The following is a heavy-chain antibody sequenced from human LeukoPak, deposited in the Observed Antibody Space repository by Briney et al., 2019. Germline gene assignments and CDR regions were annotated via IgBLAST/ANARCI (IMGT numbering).Heavy chain of an antibody. CDR2: ISSSSSYI. CDR3: ARENTVTTWGDAFDI. V-gene: IGHV3-21*01. CDR1: GFTFSSYS. Sequence: GGSLRLSCAASGFTFSSYSMNWVRQAPGKGLEWVSSISSSSSYIYYADSVKGRFTISRDNAKNSLYLQMNSLRAEDTAVYYCARENTVTTWGDAFDIWSQGTMVTVSS. J-gene: IGHJ3*02. D-gene: IGHD4-17*01.